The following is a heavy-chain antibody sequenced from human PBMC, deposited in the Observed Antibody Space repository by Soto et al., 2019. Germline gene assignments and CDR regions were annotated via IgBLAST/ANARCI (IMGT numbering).Heavy chain of an antibody. V-gene: IGHV3-21*01. Sequence: PWGSLGVCCESSGFTFSRVSMNWVRQVPGKGLEWVASISSASSETWYADSVKGRFIISRDNSQNSLFLQMNTLRPEDSAIYYCARVAYWGPGTKVTVSS. J-gene: IGHJ4*02. CDR2: ISSASSET. CDR1: GFTFSRVS. CDR3: ARVAY.